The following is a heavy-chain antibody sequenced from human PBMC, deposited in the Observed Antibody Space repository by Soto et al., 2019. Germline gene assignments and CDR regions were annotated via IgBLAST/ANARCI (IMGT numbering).Heavy chain of an antibody. CDR3: ARHRDEFSATFDY. CDR1: GFTVSTNY. J-gene: IGHJ4*02. CDR2: LYSGGST. V-gene: IGHV3-53*02. Sequence: EVQLVETGGGLIQPGGSLRLSCAVSGFTVSTNYMSWVRQAPGKGLEWVSALYSGGSTYYADSVKGRFTISRDNSKNTLHLHMNSLRAEDTALYYCARHRDEFSATFDYWGQGTLVTVSS. D-gene: IGHD3-10*01.